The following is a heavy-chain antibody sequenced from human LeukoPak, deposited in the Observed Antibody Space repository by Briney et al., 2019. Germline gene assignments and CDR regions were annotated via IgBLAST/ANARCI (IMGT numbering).Heavy chain of an antibody. D-gene: IGHD6-6*01. CDR3: AGEEYSSSSFDY. Sequence: PSETLSRTCTVSGGSISSGSYYWSWIRQPAGKGLEWIGRIYTSGSTNYNPSLKSRVTISVDTSKNQFSLKLSSVTAADTAVYYCAGEEYSSSSFDYWGQGTLVTVSS. J-gene: IGHJ4*02. CDR2: IYTSGST. V-gene: IGHV4-61*02. CDR1: GGSISSGSYY.